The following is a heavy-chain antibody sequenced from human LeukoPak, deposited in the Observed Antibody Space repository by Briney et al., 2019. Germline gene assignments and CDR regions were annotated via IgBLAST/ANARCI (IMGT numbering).Heavy chain of an antibody. J-gene: IGHJ6*03. CDR3: ARDECSSTSCYHYYYYYMDV. V-gene: IGHV3-53*01. CDR2: VYGSGRT. D-gene: IGHD2-2*01. Sequence: GGSLRLSCAASGFTVSSNYMSWVRQAPGKGLEWVAVVYGSGRTYSADSVKGRFTISRDNSKNTLYLQMNSLRAEDTAVYYCARDECSSTSCYHYYYYYMDVWGKGTTVTVSS. CDR1: GFTVSSNY.